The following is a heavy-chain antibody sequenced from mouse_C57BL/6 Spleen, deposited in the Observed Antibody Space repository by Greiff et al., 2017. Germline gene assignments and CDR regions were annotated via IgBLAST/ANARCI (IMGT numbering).Heavy chain of an antibody. CDR3: ASLYDYDDPFAY. Sequence: EVKLLESGPGLVKPSQSLSLTCSVTGYSITSGYYWNWIRQFPGNKLEWMGYISYDGSNNYNPSLKNRISITRDTSKNQFFLKLNSVTTEDTATYYCASLYDYDDPFAYWGQGTLVTVSA. CDR2: ISYDGSN. D-gene: IGHD2-4*01. J-gene: IGHJ3*01. V-gene: IGHV3-6*01. CDR1: GYSITSGYY.